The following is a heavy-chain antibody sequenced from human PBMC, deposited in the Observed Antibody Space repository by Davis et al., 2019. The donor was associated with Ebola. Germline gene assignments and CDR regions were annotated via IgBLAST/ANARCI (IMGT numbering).Heavy chain of an antibody. D-gene: IGHD3-22*01. J-gene: IGHJ4*02. CDR1: GGTFSSYA. CDR3: AKDRYYDNSPLYFESET. CDR2: IIPRFDTA. Sequence: SVQVSCKASGGTFSSYAISWVRQAPGQGLEWMGGIIPRFDTANYAQRFQGRVTITADESRITAYLELSSLRSEDTAVYYCAKDRYYDNSPLYFESETWGQGTLVTVSS. V-gene: IGHV1-69*13.